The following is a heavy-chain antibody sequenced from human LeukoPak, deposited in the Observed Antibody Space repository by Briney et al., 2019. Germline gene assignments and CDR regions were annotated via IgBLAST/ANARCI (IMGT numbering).Heavy chain of an antibody. V-gene: IGHV2-5*01. D-gene: IGHD5-18*01. J-gene: IGHJ4*02. CDR3: AHLTAEASYYYDY. Sequence: SGPTLVNPRQTLTLTCSFSGFSHSSGAVAVGWIRQPPGKALEWLTHIYWNGDEKYNRFLRSRLTITKDTSKNQVVLTMTNMDPVDTGTYYCAHLTAEASYYYDYWGQGILITVSS. CDR2: IYWNGDE. CDR1: GFSHSSGAVA.